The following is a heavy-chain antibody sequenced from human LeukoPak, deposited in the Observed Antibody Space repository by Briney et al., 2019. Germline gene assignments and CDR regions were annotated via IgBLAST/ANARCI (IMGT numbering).Heavy chain of an antibody. CDR1: GDSVSSNSAT. D-gene: IGHD4-17*01. Sequence: SQTLSLTCAISGDSVSSNSATWHWIRQSPSRGLEWLGRTYYRSKWYNDSAVSVKSRITINPDTSKNHFSLQLNSVTPEDTAVYYCVRYSYGLDVWGQGTTVTVSS. J-gene: IGHJ6*02. CDR3: VRYSYGLDV. CDR2: TYYRSKWYN. V-gene: IGHV6-1*01.